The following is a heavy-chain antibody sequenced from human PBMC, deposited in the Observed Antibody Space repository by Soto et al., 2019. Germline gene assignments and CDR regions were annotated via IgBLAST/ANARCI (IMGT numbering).Heavy chain of an antibody. CDR3: ARKTSSGWYVKGWFDP. V-gene: IGHV4-39*07. Sequence: PSETLSLTCSVSDDSIDSDKDYWGWIRQPPGKGLEWIGSIYYRGNAYYNPSLQTRVTISVDTSKNQFSLKLSSVTAADTAVYYCARKTSSGWYVKGWFDPWGQGTLVTVSS. CDR1: DDSIDSDKDY. D-gene: IGHD6-19*01. J-gene: IGHJ5*02. CDR2: IYYRGNA.